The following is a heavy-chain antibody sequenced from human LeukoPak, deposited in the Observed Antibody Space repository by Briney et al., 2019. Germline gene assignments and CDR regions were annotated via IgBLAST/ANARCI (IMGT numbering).Heavy chain of an antibody. CDR1: GFTFSSYA. CDR2: ISYDGGNK. J-gene: IGHJ4*02. CDR3: ARDPPFSSGWSQNHFDY. D-gene: IGHD6-19*01. Sequence: GGSLRLSCAASGFTFSSYAMSWVRQAPGKGLEWVALISYDGGNKNYADSVKGRFTISRDNSKNTLYLHMNSLRPEDTAVYYCARDPPFSSGWSQNHFDYWGQGTLVTVSS. V-gene: IGHV3-30*04.